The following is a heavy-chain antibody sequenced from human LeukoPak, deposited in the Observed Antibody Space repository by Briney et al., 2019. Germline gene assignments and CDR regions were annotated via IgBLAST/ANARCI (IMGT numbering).Heavy chain of an antibody. J-gene: IGHJ2*01. CDR3: ARDSNDYVWGSYRPHITYFDL. CDR1: GFIFSSYE. CDR2: INSDGSGT. V-gene: IGHV3-74*01. Sequence: GGSLRLSCAASGFIFSSYEMNWVRQAPGKGLVWVSRINSDGSGTTYADSVKGRFPISRDNAKNTLFLQMNSLRAEDTAVYYCARDSNDYVWGSYRPHITYFDLWGRGTLVTVSS. D-gene: IGHD3-16*02.